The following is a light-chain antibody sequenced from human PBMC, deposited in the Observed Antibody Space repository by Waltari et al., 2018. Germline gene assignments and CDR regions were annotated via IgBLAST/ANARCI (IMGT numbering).Light chain of an antibody. Sequence: VVMTQSPLSLPVTLGQPASIPCRSSQSLFHSDGTTYLNWFQQRPGQSPRRLIYKVSNRDSGVPDRFSGSGSGTDFTLKISRVEAEDVGVYYCMQGTHWPYTCGQGTKLEIK. CDR3: MQGTHWPYT. J-gene: IGKJ2*01. V-gene: IGKV2-30*02. CDR1: QSLFHSDGTTY. CDR2: KVS.